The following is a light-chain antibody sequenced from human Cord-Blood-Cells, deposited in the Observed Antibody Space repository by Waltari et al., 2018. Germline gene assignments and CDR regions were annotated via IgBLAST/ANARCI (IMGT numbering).Light chain of an antibody. Sequence: EILTKQSPATPSVSPGERANLSCRASQSVSSNLAWYQQKPGQAPRLLIYGASTRATGIPARFSGSGSGTEFTLTISSLQSEDFAVYYCQQYNNWPTWTFGQGTKVEIK. J-gene: IGKJ1*01. CDR2: GAS. CDR3: QQYNNWPTWT. CDR1: QSVSSN. V-gene: IGKV3-15*01.